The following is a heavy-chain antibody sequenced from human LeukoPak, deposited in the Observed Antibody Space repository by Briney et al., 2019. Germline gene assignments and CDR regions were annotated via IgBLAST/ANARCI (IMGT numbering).Heavy chain of an antibody. D-gene: IGHD6-19*01. J-gene: IGHJ4*02. CDR3: ARFAVAGATDY. V-gene: IGHV3-30*04. CDR2: ISYDGSNK. Sequence: GRSLRLSCAASGFTFSSYAMHWVRQAPGKGLEWVAVISYDGSNKYYADSVKGRFTISRDYSKNTLYLQMNSLRAEDTAVYYCARFAVAGATDYWGQGTLVTVSS. CDR1: GFTFSSYA.